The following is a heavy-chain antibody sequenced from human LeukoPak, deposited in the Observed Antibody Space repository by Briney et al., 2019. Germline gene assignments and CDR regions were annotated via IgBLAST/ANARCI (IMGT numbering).Heavy chain of an antibody. J-gene: IGHJ5*02. CDR3: ARENYYGSGSYYP. CDR1: SGSISTSNYY. V-gene: IGHV4-39*07. CDR2: IFYSGST. Sequence: SETLSLTCTVSSGSISTSNYYWGWVRQPPGKALEWIGNIFYSGSTYYSPSLKSRVTISLDTSRNQFSLRLSSVIAADTAVYYCARENYYGSGSYYPWGQGTLVTVSS. D-gene: IGHD3-10*01.